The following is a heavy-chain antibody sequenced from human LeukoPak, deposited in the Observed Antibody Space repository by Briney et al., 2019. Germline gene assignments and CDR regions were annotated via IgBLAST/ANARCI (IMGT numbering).Heavy chain of an antibody. D-gene: IGHD6-13*01. CDR2: ISAYSGDT. J-gene: IGHJ4*02. V-gene: IGHV1-18*01. Sequence: GASVKVSCKASGYTFTSYGISWVRQAPGQGLEWMGWISAYSGDTNYAQKFQGRATMTTDTSTSTAYMELRSLSSDDTAVYYCARDEGIAAGDYWGQGTLVTVSS. CDR1: GYTFTSYG. CDR3: ARDEGIAAGDY.